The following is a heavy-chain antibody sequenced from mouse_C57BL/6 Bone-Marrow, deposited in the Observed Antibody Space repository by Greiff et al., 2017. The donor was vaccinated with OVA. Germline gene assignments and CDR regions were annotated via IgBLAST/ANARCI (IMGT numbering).Heavy chain of an antibody. CDR2: IRSKSNNYAT. D-gene: IGHD2-12*01. CDR3: TTTWFAY. CDR1: GFSFNTYA. V-gene: IGHV10-1*01. J-gene: IGHJ3*01. Sequence: EVKLMESGGGLVQPKGSLKLSCAASGFSFNTYAMNWVRQAPGKGLEWVARIRSKSNNYATYYADSVKDRFTISRDDSESMLYLQMNNLKTEDTAMYFVTTTWFAYWGQGTLVTVSA.